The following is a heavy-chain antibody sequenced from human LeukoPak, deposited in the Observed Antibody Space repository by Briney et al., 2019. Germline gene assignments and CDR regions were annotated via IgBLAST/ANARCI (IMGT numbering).Heavy chain of an antibody. CDR3: AKERSGFNFDY. V-gene: IGHV3-33*06. CDR2: IWYDGSNK. CDR1: GFTFSSYG. J-gene: IGHJ4*02. Sequence: GGSLRLSCAASGFTFSSYGMHWVRQAPGKGLEWVAVIWYDGSNKYYADSVKGRFTISRDNSKNTLYLQMNSLRAEDTAVYYCAKERSGFNFDYWGQGTLVTVSS. D-gene: IGHD1-1*01.